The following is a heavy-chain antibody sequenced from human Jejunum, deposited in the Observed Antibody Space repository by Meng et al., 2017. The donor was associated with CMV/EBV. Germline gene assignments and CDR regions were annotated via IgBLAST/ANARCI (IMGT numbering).Heavy chain of an antibody. CDR1: FTFSKYW. J-gene: IGHJ4*02. CDR2: ISSDGGVT. V-gene: IGHV3-74*01. D-gene: IGHD3-22*01. Sequence: FTFSKYWVHWVRQAPGKGLVWVSRISSDGGVTAYADSVKGRFTISRDNAKNTVYLQMNSLRVEDTAVYHCARGFYENSGYHLPIDYWGQGTLVTVSS. CDR3: ARGFYENSGYHLPIDY.